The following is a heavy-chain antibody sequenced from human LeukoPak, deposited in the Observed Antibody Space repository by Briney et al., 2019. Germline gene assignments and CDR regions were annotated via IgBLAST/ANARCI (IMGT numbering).Heavy chain of an antibody. CDR1: GFSLSTSGVG. J-gene: IGHJ4*02. CDR3: AHRRRVGATTHFDY. Sequence: SGPTLVNPTQTLTLTCTFSGFSLSTSGVGVGWIRQPPGKALEWLALIYWNDDKRYSPSLKSRLTITKDTSKNQVVLTMTNMDPVDTATYYCAHRRRVGATTHFDYWGQGTLVTVSS. D-gene: IGHD1-26*01. V-gene: IGHV2-5*01. CDR2: IYWNDDK.